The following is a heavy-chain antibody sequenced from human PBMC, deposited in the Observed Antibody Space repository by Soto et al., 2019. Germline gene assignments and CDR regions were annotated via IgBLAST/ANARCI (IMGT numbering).Heavy chain of an antibody. Sequence: QVQLVQSGAEVKKPGSSVKVSCKASGGTFSSYAISWVRQAPGQGLEWMGGIIPIFGTANYAQKFQGRVTITADESKSTAYMELSSLRSEDTAVYYCARASRYDSSGYTPYYFDYWGQGTLVTVSS. CDR2: IIPIFGTA. J-gene: IGHJ4*02. CDR1: GGTFSSYA. CDR3: ARASRYDSSGYTPYYFDY. D-gene: IGHD3-22*01. V-gene: IGHV1-69*01.